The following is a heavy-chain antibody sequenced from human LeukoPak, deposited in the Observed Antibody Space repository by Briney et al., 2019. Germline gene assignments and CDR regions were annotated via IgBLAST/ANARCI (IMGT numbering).Heavy chain of an antibody. CDR1: GGTFSSYA. D-gene: IGHD3-22*01. Sequence: ASVKVSCKASGGTFSSYAISWVRQAPGQGLEWMGGIIPIFGTANYAQKFQGRVTITTDESTSTAYMELSSLRSEDTAVYYCARDYYDRVPLGYWGQGTLVTVSS. CDR3: ARDYYDRVPLGY. J-gene: IGHJ4*02. V-gene: IGHV1-69*05. CDR2: IIPIFGTA.